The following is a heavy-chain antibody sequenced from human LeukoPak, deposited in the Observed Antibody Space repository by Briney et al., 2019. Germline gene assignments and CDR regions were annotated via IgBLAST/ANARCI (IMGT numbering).Heavy chain of an antibody. J-gene: IGHJ5*02. D-gene: IGHD6-19*01. CDR1: GGSISSYY. V-gene: IGHV4-59*08. Sequence: SETLSLTCTVSGGSISSYYWSWIRQPPGKGLEWIGYIYYSGSTNYSPSLKSRVTISVDTSKNQFSLKLSSVTAADTAVYYCARAGNIAVAGTAWFDPWGQGTLVTVSS. CDR2: IYYSGST. CDR3: ARAGNIAVAGTAWFDP.